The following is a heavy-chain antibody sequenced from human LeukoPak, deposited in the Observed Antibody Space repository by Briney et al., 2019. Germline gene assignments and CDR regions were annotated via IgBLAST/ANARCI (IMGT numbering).Heavy chain of an antibody. Sequence: GGSLRLSCAASGFTFSSYAMHWVRQAPGKGLEWVAVISYDGSNKYYADSVKGRFTISRDNSKNTLYLQMDSLRAEDTAVYYCAREGSSPTFDYWGQGTLVTVSS. D-gene: IGHD1-26*01. CDR1: GFTFSSYA. CDR3: AREGSSPTFDY. CDR2: ISYDGSNK. V-gene: IGHV3-30-3*01. J-gene: IGHJ4*02.